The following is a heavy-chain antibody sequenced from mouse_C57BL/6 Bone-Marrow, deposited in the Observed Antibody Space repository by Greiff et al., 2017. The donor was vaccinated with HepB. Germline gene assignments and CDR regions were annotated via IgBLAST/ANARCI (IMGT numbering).Heavy chain of an antibody. CDR3: AREGATVVAHWYFNV. CDR1: GYTFTSYW. Sequence: QVQLQQPGAELVKPGASVKMSCKASGYTFTSYWITWVKQRPGQGLEWIGDIYPGSGSTNYNEKFKSKATLAVDTSFSTAYMQHSSLTSVDSAVYYGAREGATVVAHWYFNVWGTGTTVTVSS. J-gene: IGHJ1*03. CDR2: IYPGSGST. D-gene: IGHD1-1*01. V-gene: IGHV1-55*01.